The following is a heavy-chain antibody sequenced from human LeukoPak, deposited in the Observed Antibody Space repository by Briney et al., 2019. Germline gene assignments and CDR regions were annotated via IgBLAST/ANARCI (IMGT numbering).Heavy chain of an antibody. CDR1: GGSISSYY. D-gene: IGHD2-2*01. CDR2: IYTSGST. V-gene: IGHV4-4*07. Sequence: PSETLSLTCTVSGGSISSYYWSWIRQPAGKGLEWIGRIYTSGSTNYNPSLKSRVTISVDKSKNQFSLKLSSVTAADTAAYYCARSIVVVPAATHVNYYMDVWGKGTTVTVSS. CDR3: ARSIVVVPAATHVNYYMDV. J-gene: IGHJ6*03.